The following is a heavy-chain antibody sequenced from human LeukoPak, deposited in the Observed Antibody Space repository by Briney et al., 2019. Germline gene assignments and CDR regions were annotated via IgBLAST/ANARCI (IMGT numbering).Heavy chain of an antibody. V-gene: IGHV3-11*01. CDR3: SRDPRHSDY. Sequence: GGSLRLSCAASGFTFSESYMTWIRQAPGKGLESLSYISGSSSDVNYIDSVRGRFTISRDNAKNSLYLHMNSLTVEDTAVYYCSRDPRHSDYWGQGTLVTVSS. CDR1: GFTFSESY. CDR2: ISGSSSDV. J-gene: IGHJ4*02.